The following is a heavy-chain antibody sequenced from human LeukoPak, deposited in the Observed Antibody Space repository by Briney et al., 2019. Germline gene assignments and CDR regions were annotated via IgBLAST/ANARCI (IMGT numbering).Heavy chain of an antibody. J-gene: IGHJ4*02. CDR1: GYTFINYG. CDR2: ISAYNGHT. V-gene: IGHV1-18*01. CDR3: ARDPPITMVRGVPLSDY. Sequence: GASVNVSCKASGYTFINYGISWVRQAPGQGLEWMGWISAYNGHTNYAQKLQGRVTMNTDTSTSTAYMELRSLRSDDTAVYYCARDPPITMVRGVPLSDYWGQGTLVTVSS. D-gene: IGHD3-10*01.